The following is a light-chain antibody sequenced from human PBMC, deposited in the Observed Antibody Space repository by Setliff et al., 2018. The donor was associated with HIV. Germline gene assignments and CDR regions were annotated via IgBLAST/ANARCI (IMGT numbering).Light chain of an antibody. CDR2: EVS. CDR3: SSYTSSSTYI. J-gene: IGLJ1*01. V-gene: IGLV2-14*01. Sequence: QSVLTQPASVSGSPGQSITISCTGTSSDVGGYNYVSWYQHHPGKAPKLIIYEVSNRPSGLSNRFSGSKSGNTASLTISGVQAEDEADYYCSSYTSSSTYIFGTGTKVTVL. CDR1: SSDVGGYNY.